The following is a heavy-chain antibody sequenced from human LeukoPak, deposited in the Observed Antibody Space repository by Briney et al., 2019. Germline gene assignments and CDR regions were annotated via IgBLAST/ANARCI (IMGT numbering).Heavy chain of an antibody. CDR2: ISPSGDST. D-gene: IGHD2-21*02. CDR3: ARRLLTGGVTDFFDF. J-gene: IGHJ4*02. CDR1: GFTFSSHS. Sequence: PGGSLRLSCAASGFTFSSHSMSWVRQAPGEGLEWVAAISPSGDSTTYRDSVKGQFTISRDNSRNRLYLQMNTLTVEDTAIYYCARRLLTGGVTDFFDFWGQGALVTVSP. V-gene: IGHV3-23*01.